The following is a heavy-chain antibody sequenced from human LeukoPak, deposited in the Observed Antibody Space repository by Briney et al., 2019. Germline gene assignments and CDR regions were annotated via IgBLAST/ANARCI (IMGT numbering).Heavy chain of an antibody. D-gene: IGHD4-17*01. V-gene: IGHV4-59*01. Sequence: SETLSLTCTVSGGSISSYYWSWIRQPPGKGLEWIGYIYYSGSTNYNPSLKSRVTISVDTSKNQFSLKLSSVAAADTAVYYCARASHDYGDYSHFDYWGQGTLVTVSS. J-gene: IGHJ4*02. CDR3: ARASHDYGDYSHFDY. CDR2: IYYSGST. CDR1: GGSISSYY.